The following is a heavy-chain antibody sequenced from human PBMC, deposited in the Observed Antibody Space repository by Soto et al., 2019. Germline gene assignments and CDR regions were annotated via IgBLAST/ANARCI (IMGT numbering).Heavy chain of an antibody. Sequence: GGSLRLSCAASGFTFSSYAMSWVRQAPGKGLEWVSAISGSGGSTYYAGSVKGRFTISRDNSKNTLYLQMNSLRAEDTAVYYCAKEGNVLRFLEWLSKAPKPPYYYYYMDVWGKGTTVTVSS. CDR2: ISGSGGST. V-gene: IGHV3-23*01. CDR1: GFTFSSYA. D-gene: IGHD3-3*01. CDR3: AKEGNVLRFLEWLSKAPKPPYYYYYMDV. J-gene: IGHJ6*03.